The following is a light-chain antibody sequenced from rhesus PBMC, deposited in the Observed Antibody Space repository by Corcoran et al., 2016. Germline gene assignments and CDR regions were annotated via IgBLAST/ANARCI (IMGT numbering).Light chain of an antibody. CDR1: QSVSSY. J-gene: IGKJ2*01. V-gene: IGKV3-53*02. Sequence: QIILTQSPATLSLSPGERATLSCRASQSVSSYLAWYQQKPGLAPRLLIYGASSRATGIPARFSGNGSVTVFTHTISSLEPEDIAVYYCQMHTSSPYSFGQGTKVEIK. CDR2: GAS. CDR3: QMHTSSPYS.